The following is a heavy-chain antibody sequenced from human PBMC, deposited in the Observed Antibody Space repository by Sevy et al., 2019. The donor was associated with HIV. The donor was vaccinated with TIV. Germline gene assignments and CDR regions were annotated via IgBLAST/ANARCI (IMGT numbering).Heavy chain of an antibody. CDR2: IIPIFGTA. CDR3: ARSRRGPPGTVAGTGDAFDI. V-gene: IGHV1-69*06. D-gene: IGHD6-19*01. J-gene: IGHJ3*02. CDR1: GGTFSSYA. Sequence: ASVKVSCKASGGTFSSYAISWVRQAPGQGLEWMGGIIPIFGTANYAQKFQGRVTITADKSTSTAYMELSSLRSEDTAVYYWARSRRGPPGTVAGTGDAFDIWGQGTMVTVSS.